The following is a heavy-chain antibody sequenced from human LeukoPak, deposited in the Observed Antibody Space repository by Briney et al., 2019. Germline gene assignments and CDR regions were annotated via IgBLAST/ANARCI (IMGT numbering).Heavy chain of an antibody. J-gene: IGHJ4*02. Sequence: GGSLRLSCAASGFAFSSYAMHWVRQAPGQGLEYVSAISSNGGSTYYANSVKGRFTISRDNSKNTLYLQMGSLRAEDMAVYYCARDHGGNSFDYWGQGTLVTVSS. CDR1: GFAFSSYA. CDR2: ISSNGGST. CDR3: ARDHGGNSFDY. V-gene: IGHV3-64*01. D-gene: IGHD4-23*01.